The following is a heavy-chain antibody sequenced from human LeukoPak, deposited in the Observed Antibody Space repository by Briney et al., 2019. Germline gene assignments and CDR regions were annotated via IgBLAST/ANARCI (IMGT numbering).Heavy chain of an antibody. V-gene: IGHV4-34*01. J-gene: IGHJ4*02. CDR1: GGSFSGYY. CDR3: ARGHRLLWFGELLSKEDHDY. CDR2: INHSGST. D-gene: IGHD3-10*01. Sequence: ETLSLTCAVYGGSFSGYYWSWIRQPPGKGLEWIGEINHSGSTNYNPSLKSRVTISVDTSKNQFSLKLSSVTAADTAVYYCARGHRLLWFGELLSKEDHDYWGQGTLVTVSS.